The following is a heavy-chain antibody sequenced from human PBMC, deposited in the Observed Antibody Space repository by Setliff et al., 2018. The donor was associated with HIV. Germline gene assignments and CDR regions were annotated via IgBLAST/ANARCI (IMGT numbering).Heavy chain of an antibody. Sequence: PSETLSLTCTVSGGSISSGSYYWSWIRQPAGKGLEWIGHIYTSGSTNYNPSLKSRVTISVDTSKNQFSLKLSSVTAADTAVYYCARDQSDTAMPVDYYYYMDVWGKGTTVTVSS. CDR2: IYTSGST. D-gene: IGHD5-18*01. CDR3: ARDQSDTAMPVDYYYYMDV. J-gene: IGHJ6*03. CDR1: GGSISSGSYY. V-gene: IGHV4-61*09.